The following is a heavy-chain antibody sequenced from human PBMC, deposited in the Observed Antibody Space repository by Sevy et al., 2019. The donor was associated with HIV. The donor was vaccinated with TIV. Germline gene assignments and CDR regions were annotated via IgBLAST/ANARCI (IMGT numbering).Heavy chain of an antibody. CDR2: IIPSGIT. V-gene: IGHV4-34*01. J-gene: IGHJ4*02. Sequence: SETLSLTCAVYGGSFSGYYWSWIRQPPGKGLEWIGEIIPSGITNYNPSLKSRVTISIDTSKNQFSLKVKSVTAADTAIYYCARGQWEHPYWGQVTQVTVSS. CDR3: ARGQWEHPY. D-gene: IGHD1-26*01. CDR1: GGSFSGYY.